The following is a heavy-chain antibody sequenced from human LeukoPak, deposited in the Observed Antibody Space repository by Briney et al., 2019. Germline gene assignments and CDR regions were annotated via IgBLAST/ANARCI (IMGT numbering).Heavy chain of an antibody. D-gene: IGHD3-10*01. CDR1: GGTFSSYA. V-gene: IGHV1-69*13. CDR3: ASRDRLVGRYYFDY. Sequence: SVKVSCKASGGTFSSYAISWVRQAPGQGLEWMGGIIPIFGTANYAQKFQGRVTITADESTSTAYMELSSLRSEDTAVYYRASRDRLVGRYYFDYWGQGTLVTVSS. CDR2: IIPIFGTA. J-gene: IGHJ4*02.